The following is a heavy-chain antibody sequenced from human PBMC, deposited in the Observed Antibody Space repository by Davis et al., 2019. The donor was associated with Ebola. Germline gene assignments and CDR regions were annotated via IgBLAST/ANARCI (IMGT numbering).Heavy chain of an antibody. J-gene: IGHJ4*02. D-gene: IGHD3-10*01. Sequence: GESLKISCAASGFTFSSYWMSWVRQAPGKGLEWVANIKQDGSEKYYVDSVKGRFTISRDNAKNSLYLQMNSLRAEDTAVYYCAVGTKGVRGLYDYWGQGTLVTVSS. CDR3: AVGTKGVRGLYDY. CDR2: IKQDGSEK. V-gene: IGHV3-7*01. CDR1: GFTFSSYW.